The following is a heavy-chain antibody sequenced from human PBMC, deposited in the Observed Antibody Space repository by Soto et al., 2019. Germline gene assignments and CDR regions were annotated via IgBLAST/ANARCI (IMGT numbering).Heavy chain of an antibody. Sequence: QVHLLQSGAEMKKPGSSVKVSCTAFGGTFTSYTFNWVRQAPGQRLEWMGRIIQILGMSSSAHNFQGRLTMIADKSTNTSYMVLSSLTSDDTAIYYCARSYGSGSRHFDYWGQGTLVTVSS. CDR1: GGTFTSYT. CDR2: IIQILGMS. V-gene: IGHV1-69*02. D-gene: IGHD3-10*01. J-gene: IGHJ4*02. CDR3: ARSYGSGSRHFDY.